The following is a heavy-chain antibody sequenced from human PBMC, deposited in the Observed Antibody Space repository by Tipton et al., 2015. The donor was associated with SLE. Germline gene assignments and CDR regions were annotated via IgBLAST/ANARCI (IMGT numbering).Heavy chain of an antibody. CDR3: ARDRGPYSSGWLDS. Sequence: SLRLSCAASGFTFSNYAMHWVRQAPGKGLEWVAVISFDGSNKYYTDSVKGRFTISRDNSKNTLYLQMNSLRADDTAVYYCARDRGPYSSGWLDSWGQGTLVTVSS. CDR1: GFTFSNYA. D-gene: IGHD6-19*01. V-gene: IGHV3-30-3*01. J-gene: IGHJ4*02. CDR2: ISFDGSNK.